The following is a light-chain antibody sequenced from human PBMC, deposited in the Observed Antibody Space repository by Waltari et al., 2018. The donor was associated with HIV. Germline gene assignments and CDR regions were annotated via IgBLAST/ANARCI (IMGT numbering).Light chain of an antibody. J-gene: IGLJ2*01. Sequence: QSVLTQPPSASGTPGQRVTISCSGSSSNIGSKYVYWYQQHPGTAPKLLIYRNNQRPSGVPDRVSGSKSGTSASLAISGLRSADEADYYCAAWDDSMSGPHVVFGGGTKLTVL. CDR2: RNN. CDR1: SSNIGSKY. CDR3: AAWDDSMSGPHVV. V-gene: IGLV1-47*01.